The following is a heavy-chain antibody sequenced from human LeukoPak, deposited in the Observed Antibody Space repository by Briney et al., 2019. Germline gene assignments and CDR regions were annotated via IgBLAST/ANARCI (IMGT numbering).Heavy chain of an antibody. CDR1: GYTFSDYY. V-gene: IGHV1-2*02. CDR2: INPKSGGA. CDR3: ARGVGTSWFDP. D-gene: IGHD2-2*01. Sequence: ASVKVSCKAYGYTFSDYYMHWVRQAPGQGLEWMGWINPKSGGANFAEKFQGRVIMTRDTSIRTVYMELSRVTYDDTAVYYCARGVGTSWFDPWGQGTLVTASS. J-gene: IGHJ5*02.